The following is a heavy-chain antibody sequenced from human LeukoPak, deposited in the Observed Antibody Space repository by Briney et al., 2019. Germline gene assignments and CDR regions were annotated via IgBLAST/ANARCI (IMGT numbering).Heavy chain of an antibody. V-gene: IGHV3-7*01. D-gene: IGHD4-23*01. CDR3: ARDRDDGGVEY. CDR1: LVALPAVG. Sequence: HGRSLRLSCVAPLVALPAVGMTSGAEAPETGLEWVANINQGGRVKQYVDSMKGRFTISRDNAKNSLYLQMNSLRAEDTAVYYCARDRDDGGVEYWGQGTLVTVSS. CDR2: INQGGRVK. J-gene: IGHJ4*02.